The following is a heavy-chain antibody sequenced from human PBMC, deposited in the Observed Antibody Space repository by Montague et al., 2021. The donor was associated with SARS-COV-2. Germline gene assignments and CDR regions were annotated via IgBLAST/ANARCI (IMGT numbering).Heavy chain of an antibody. Sequence: PALVKPTQALTLTCTFSGFSLSTPNVGVGWIRQPPGKALGWVAVIYSXDEKRYSPSLRNRLTITKDTAKNQVVLSLTYVDPVDTATYYCAHLIRYYDIFTGIPFDYWGQGSQVTISS. J-gene: IGHJ4*02. CDR1: GFSLSTPNVG. V-gene: IGHV2-5*01. D-gene: IGHD3-9*01. CDR2: IYSXDEK. CDR3: AHLIRYYDIFTGIPFDY.